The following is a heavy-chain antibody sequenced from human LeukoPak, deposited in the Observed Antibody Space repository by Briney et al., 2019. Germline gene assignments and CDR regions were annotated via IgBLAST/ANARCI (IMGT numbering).Heavy chain of an antibody. CDR2: ISYDGSNK. J-gene: IGHJ4*02. V-gene: IGHV3-30*18. D-gene: IGHD1-26*01. CDR1: GFTFSSYD. CDR3: AKEGSNGDFDY. Sequence: QSGGSLRLSCAASGFTFSSYDMHWVRQAPGKGLEWVTVISYDGSNKYYGDSVKGRFTISRDNSKNTPYLKMNSLRAEDTAVYYCAKEGSNGDFDYWGQGTLVTVSS.